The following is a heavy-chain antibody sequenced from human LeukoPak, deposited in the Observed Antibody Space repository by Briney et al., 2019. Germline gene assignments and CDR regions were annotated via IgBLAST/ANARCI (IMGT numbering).Heavy chain of an antibody. V-gene: IGHV3-66*01. CDR3: AKDERFGPDYYYYMDV. CDR1: EFSVGSNY. D-gene: IGHD3-10*01. Sequence: GGSLRLSCAASEFSVGSNYMTWVRQAPGKGLEWVSLIYSGGSTYYADSVKGRFTISRDNSKNTLYLQMNSLRAEDTAVYYCAKDERFGPDYYYYMDVWGKGTTVTVSS. J-gene: IGHJ6*03. CDR2: IYSGGST.